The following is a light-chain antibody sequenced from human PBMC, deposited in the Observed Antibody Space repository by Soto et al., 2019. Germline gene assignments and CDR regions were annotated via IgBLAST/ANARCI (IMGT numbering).Light chain of an antibody. CDR1: QGIRDA. CDR2: AAS. CDR3: LQHNSYPQT. J-gene: IGKJ1*01. V-gene: IGKV1-17*01. Sequence: DIQMTQSPSSLSASVGDRVTITCRASQGIRDALGWYQQKPGKAPKRLIYAASSLQSGVPSRFSGSGSATEFTLTISSLQPEDFAIYYCLQHNSYPQTFGQGTKVEIK.